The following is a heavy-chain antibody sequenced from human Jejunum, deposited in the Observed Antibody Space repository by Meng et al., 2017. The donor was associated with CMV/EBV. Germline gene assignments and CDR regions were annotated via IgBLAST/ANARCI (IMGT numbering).Heavy chain of an antibody. J-gene: IGHJ4*02. CDR1: GCTFSGDW. CDR3: VTNLYCSGGACRNY. CDR2: INSDGSTT. V-gene: IGHV3-74*01. D-gene: IGHD2-15*01. Sequence: GCTFSGDWMHWVRQAPGKGLMLVSRINSDGSTTNYADSVKGRFTISRDNANNTLYLLLNSLRAEDTAVYYCVTNLYCSGGACRNYWGQGTLVTVSS.